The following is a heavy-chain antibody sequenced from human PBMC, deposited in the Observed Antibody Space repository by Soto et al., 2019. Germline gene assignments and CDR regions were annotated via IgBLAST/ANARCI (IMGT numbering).Heavy chain of an antibody. CDR3: ARDRGNWNYGVYYYYGMDV. CDR1: GYTFTSYY. D-gene: IGHD1-7*01. J-gene: IGHJ6*02. CDR2: INPSGGST. Sequence: ASLKVSCKASGYTFTSYYMHWVRQAPGQGLGWMGIINPSGGSTSYAQKFQGRVTMTRDTSTSTVYMELSSLRSEDTAVYYCARDRGNWNYGVYYYYGMDVWGQGTTVTISS. V-gene: IGHV1-46*01.